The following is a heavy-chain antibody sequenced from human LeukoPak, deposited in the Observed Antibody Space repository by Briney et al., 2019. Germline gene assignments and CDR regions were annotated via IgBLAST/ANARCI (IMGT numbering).Heavy chain of an antibody. D-gene: IGHD6-19*01. CDR2: INHSGST. Sequence: SETLSLTCAVYGGSFSGYYWSWIRQPPGKGLEWIGEINHSGSTNYNPSLKSRVTISVDTSKNQLSLKLSSVTAADTAVYYCARRGIAVAGTGLNYYYYMDVWGKGTTVTISS. CDR3: ARRGIAVAGTGLNYYYYMDV. CDR1: GGSFSGYY. V-gene: IGHV4-34*01. J-gene: IGHJ6*03.